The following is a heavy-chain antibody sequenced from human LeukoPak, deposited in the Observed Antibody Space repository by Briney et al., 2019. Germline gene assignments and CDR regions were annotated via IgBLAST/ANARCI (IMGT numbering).Heavy chain of an antibody. CDR3: ARAGYCSGGSCYSAAFGI. V-gene: IGHV3-21*01. CDR1: GFTFSTYS. D-gene: IGHD2-15*01. Sequence: GGSLRLSCAASGFTFSTYSMNWVRQAPGKGLEWVSTITSSSSSIYYADSLKGRFTISRDNAKNSLYLQMNSLRVEDTAVYYCARAGYCSGGSCYSAAFGIWGQGTMVTVSS. J-gene: IGHJ3*02. CDR2: ITSSSSSI.